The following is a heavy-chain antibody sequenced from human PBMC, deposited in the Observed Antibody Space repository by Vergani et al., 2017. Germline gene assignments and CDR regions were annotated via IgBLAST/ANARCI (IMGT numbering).Heavy chain of an antibody. V-gene: IGHV4-34*01. CDR3: ARGLLYPIYYMDV. D-gene: IGHD2/OR15-2a*01. J-gene: IGHJ6*03. Sequence: QVQLQESGPGLVKPSETLSLTCTVSGGSISSYYWSWIRQPPGKGLEWIGEINHSGSTNYNPSLKSRVTISVDTSKNQFSLKLSSVTAADTAVYYCARGLLYPIYYMDVWGKGTTVTVSS. CDR1: GGSISSYY. CDR2: INHSGST.